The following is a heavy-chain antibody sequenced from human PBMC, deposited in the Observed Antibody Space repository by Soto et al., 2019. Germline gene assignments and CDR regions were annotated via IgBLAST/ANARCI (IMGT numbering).Heavy chain of an antibody. J-gene: IGHJ4*02. V-gene: IGHV3-33*01. CDR3: NGGSSWTLPQNDH. CDR2: IWADGDTK. Sequence: QVQLVESGGGVVQPGRSLRLSCAASGFTFNSYGMHWVRQAPGKGLEWLAVIWADGDTKFYADSVKGRITISRDNSKNTLYLKMDSLRPEDKAVYYCNGGSSWTLPQNDHWGQGTLVTVSS. CDR1: GFTFNSYG. D-gene: IGHD3-16*01.